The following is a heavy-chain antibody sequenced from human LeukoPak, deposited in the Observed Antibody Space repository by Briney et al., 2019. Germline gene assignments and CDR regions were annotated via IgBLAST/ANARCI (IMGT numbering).Heavy chain of an antibody. V-gene: IGHV3-53*01. CDR1: GFTVNNNY. CDR2: IYSGDST. CDR3: AREVATGFSCFDY. D-gene: IGHD2-21*02. Sequence: GGSLRLSCATSGFTVNNNYMNWVRQAPGKGLEWVSLIYSGDSTYYADSVKGRFIISRDNSKNTLYLQMNSLRAEDTAVNYCAREVATGFSCFDYWGQGTLVTVSS. J-gene: IGHJ4*02.